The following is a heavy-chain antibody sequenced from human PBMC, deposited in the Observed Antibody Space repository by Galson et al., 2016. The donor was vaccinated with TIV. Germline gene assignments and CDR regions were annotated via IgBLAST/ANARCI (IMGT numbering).Heavy chain of an antibody. D-gene: IGHD3-16*01. V-gene: IGHV3-74*01. CDR3: VRDRLGWH. Sequence: SLRLSCAASGISVNNDWMHWVRQSPEKGLAWVARIDTDGTTTYYADSVKGRFSISRDNAKNTVYLQMNNLIADDTAVYYCVRDRLGWHWGQGTLVTVSS. J-gene: IGHJ1*01. CDR2: IDTDGTTT. CDR1: GISVNNDW.